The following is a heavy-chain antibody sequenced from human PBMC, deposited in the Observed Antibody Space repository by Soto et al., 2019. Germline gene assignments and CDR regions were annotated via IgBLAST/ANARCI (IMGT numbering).Heavy chain of an antibody. CDR2: ISAYNGNT. Sequence: SVKVSCKASGYTFTSYGISWVRQAPGQGLEWMGWISAYNGNTNYAQKLQGRVTMTTDTSTSTAYMELRSLRSDDTAVYYCAAEPDQPNYGDYPYYYYYGMDVWGQGTTVTVSS. CDR3: AAEPDQPNYGDYPYYYYYGMDV. J-gene: IGHJ6*02. D-gene: IGHD4-17*01. V-gene: IGHV1-18*01. CDR1: GYTFTSYG.